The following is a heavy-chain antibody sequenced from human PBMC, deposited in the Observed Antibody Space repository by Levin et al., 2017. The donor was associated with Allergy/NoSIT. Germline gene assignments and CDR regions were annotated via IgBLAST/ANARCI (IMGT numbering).Heavy chain of an antibody. V-gene: IGHV1-2*02. CDR2: INPNSGGT. J-gene: IGHJ4*02. D-gene: IGHD5/OR15-5a*01. CDR1: GYTFTGYH. Sequence: ASVKVSCKASGYTFTGYHMHWVRQAPGQGLEWVAWINPNSGGTNYEQKFQGRVTLTRDTSINTVYMELRRLKSDDTAVYYCARIKSTMVDWVDEHFDYWGQGTLVTVSS. CDR3: ARIKSTMVDWVDEHFDY.